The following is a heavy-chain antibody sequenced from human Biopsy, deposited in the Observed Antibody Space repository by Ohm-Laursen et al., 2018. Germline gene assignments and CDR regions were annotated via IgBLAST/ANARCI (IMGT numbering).Heavy chain of an antibody. J-gene: IGHJ2*01. Sequence: SLRLSCSASGFTFSSYSMNWVRQAPGKGLEWVSFISSGSSPIYYADSVKGRFTISRDNAKNSLYLQMNSLRAGDTALYYCAKARVAIRYFDIWGRGTLVTVSS. CDR2: ISSGSSPI. V-gene: IGHV3-48*04. CDR1: GFTFSSYS. CDR3: AKARVAIRYFDI. D-gene: IGHD2-15*01.